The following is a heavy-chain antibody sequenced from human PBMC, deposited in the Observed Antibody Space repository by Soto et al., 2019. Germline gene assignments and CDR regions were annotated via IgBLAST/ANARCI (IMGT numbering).Heavy chain of an antibody. CDR3: ARDAQQQLAVLDY. J-gene: IGHJ4*02. Sequence: QVQLVESGGGVVQPGRSLRLSCAASGFTFSSYAMHWVRQAPGKGLEWVAVISYDGSNKYYADSVKGRFTISRDNSKNTLYLQMNSLGAEDTAVYYCARDAQQQLAVLDYWGQGTLVTVSS. V-gene: IGHV3-30-3*01. CDR1: GFTFSSYA. CDR2: ISYDGSNK. D-gene: IGHD6-13*01.